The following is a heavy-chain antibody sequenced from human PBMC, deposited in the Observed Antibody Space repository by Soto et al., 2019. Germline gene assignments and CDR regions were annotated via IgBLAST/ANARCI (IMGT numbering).Heavy chain of an antibody. CDR1: GFTFSSYG. Sequence: GGSLRLSCAASGFTFSSYGMHWVRQAPGKGLEWVAVISYDGSNKYYADSVKGRFTISRDNSKNTLYLQMNSLRAEDTAVYYCAKDLIPPTISYNYYYGMDVWGQGTTVTVSS. D-gene: IGHD2-8*01. CDR3: AKDLIPPTISYNYYYGMDV. J-gene: IGHJ6*02. CDR2: ISYDGSNK. V-gene: IGHV3-30*18.